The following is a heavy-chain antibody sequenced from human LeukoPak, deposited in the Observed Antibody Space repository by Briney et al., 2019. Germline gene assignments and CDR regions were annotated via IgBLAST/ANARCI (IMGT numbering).Heavy chain of an antibody. D-gene: IGHD1-26*01. V-gene: IGHV4-59*01. CDR1: GGSISSYY. CDR2: VYYSGST. CDR3: GGASAGVGSINY. J-gene: IGHJ4*02. Sequence: PSETLSLTCSVSGGSISSYYWSWTRQPPGKGLEWIGYVYYSGSTSYNPSLRGRVTISIETSKNQFSLKMNSVNAEETAGYYGGGASAGVGSINYWGQGSLVTVSS.